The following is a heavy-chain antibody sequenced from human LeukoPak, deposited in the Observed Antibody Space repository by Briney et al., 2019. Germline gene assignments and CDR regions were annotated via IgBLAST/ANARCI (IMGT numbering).Heavy chain of an antibody. CDR1: GFTVSSTY. D-gene: IGHD2-15*01. Sequence: GGSLRLSCAASGFTVSSTYMSWVRQAPGKGLEWVSVIYSGGNIYYIDSVKGRFTISRDTSKNTLYLQMNSLRAEDTAVYYCASRHCSGGGCYFAGADPFDYWGQGILVTVSS. V-gene: IGHV3-53*01. CDR2: IYSGGNI. J-gene: IGHJ4*02. CDR3: ASRHCSGGGCYFAGADPFDY.